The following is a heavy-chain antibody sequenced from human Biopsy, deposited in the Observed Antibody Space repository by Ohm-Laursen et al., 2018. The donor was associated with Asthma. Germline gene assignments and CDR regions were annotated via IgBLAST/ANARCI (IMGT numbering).Heavy chain of an antibody. CDR2: ISFDGSNK. Sequence: SLRLSCSASGFTFSNYGMHWVRQAPGKGLDWVAVISFDGSNKNYTDSVKGRFTISRDNSRNTLHLQMNSLRAEDTAVYYCAKDVFPGWELRRGPDYWGQGTTVTVPS. CDR3: AKDVFPGWELRRGPDY. D-gene: IGHD1-26*01. V-gene: IGHV3-30*18. CDR1: GFTFSNYG. J-gene: IGHJ4*03.